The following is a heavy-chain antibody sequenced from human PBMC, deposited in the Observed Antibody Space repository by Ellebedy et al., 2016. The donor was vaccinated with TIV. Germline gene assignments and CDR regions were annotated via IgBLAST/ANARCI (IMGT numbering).Heavy chain of an antibody. V-gene: IGHV4-39*01. CDR3: ARTDPWQPIDD. Sequence: MPSETLSLTCSVSGGSVSSTRYYWAWIRQPPGKGLEYIVSVYYSGSPYYNPSFTSRVTLSADTSKNQFSLNLRTVTAADTAVYYCARTDPWQPIDDWGQGILVSVSS. D-gene: IGHD2-21*02. CDR2: VYYSGSP. J-gene: IGHJ4*02. CDR1: GGSVSSTRYY.